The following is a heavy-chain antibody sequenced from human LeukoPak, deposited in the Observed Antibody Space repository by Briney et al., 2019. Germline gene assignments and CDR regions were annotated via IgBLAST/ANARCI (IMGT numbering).Heavy chain of an antibody. CDR1: GGTFSSYA. CDR3: ARVAHCSSTSCHSGLYYFDY. J-gene: IGHJ4*02. CDR2: IIPIFGIA. D-gene: IGHD2-2*02. V-gene: IGHV1-69*04. Sequence: ASVKVSCKASGGTFSSYAISWVRQAPGQGLEWMGRIIPIFGIANYAQKFQGRVTITADKSTSTAYMELSSLRSEDTAVYYCARVAHCSSTSCHSGLYYFDYWGQGTLVTVSS.